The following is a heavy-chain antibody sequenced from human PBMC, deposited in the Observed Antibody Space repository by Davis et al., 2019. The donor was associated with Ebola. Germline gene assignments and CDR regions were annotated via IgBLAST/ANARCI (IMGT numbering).Heavy chain of an antibody. CDR1: GFTFSDYY. Sequence: GESLKISCAASGFTFSDYYMSWIRQAPGKGLEWVSYISSSGSTIYYADSVKGRFTISRDNAKNSLYLQMNSLRAEDTAVYYCVGSSQRVYFDYWGQGTLVTVSS. V-gene: IGHV3-11*04. D-gene: IGHD6-13*01. CDR3: VGSSQRVYFDY. J-gene: IGHJ4*02. CDR2: ISSSGSTI.